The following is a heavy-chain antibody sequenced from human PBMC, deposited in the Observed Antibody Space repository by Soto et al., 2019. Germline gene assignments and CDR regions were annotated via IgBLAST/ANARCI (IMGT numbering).Heavy chain of an antibody. D-gene: IGHD6-19*01. J-gene: IGHJ4*02. CDR3: AKGGRQWLVTSDFNY. CDR1: GFTFSDYA. CDR2: VSHDGRNT. Sequence: VQLVEYGGGVVQTGRSLRLSCAASGFTFSDYAMHWVRQAPGKGLEWVAVVSHDGRNTHYADSVKGRFTISRDSSKNTVSLEMTSLLAEDKAVYYCAKGGRQWLVTSDFNYWGQGDLVTVSS. V-gene: IGHV3-30*18.